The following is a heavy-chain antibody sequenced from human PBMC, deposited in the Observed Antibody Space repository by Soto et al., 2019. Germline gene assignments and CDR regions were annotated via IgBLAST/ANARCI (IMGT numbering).Heavy chain of an antibody. CDR2: INHSGST. D-gene: IGHD3-16*01. CDR3: AREKRRDYIWGSYDNWFDP. V-gene: IGHV4-34*01. J-gene: IGHJ5*02. Sequence: SETLSLTCAVYGGSFSGYYWSWIRQPPGKGLEWIGEINHSGSTNYNPSLKSRVTISVDTSKNQFSLKLSSVTAADTAVYYCAREKRRDYIWGSYDNWFDPWGQGTLVTVSS. CDR1: GGSFSGYY.